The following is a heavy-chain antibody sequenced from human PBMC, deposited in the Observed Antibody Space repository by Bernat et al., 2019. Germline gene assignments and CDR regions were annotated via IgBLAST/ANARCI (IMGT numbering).Heavy chain of an antibody. CDR3: TWDYAGT. D-gene: IGHD4-17*01. V-gene: IGHV3-15*01. Sequence: EVQLVESGGGLVKPGGSLRLSCAASGFTFSGAWMSWVRQAPGKGLEWVGRIKSKTDGETADYAAPMKGRFTISRDDSKATVYLQMNSLRSDDTGVYYCTWDYAGTWGQGTLVTVSS. CDR2: IKSKTDGETA. CDR1: GFTFSGAW. J-gene: IGHJ5*02.